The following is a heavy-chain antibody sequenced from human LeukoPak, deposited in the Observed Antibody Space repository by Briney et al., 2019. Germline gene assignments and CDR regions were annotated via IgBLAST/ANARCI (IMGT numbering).Heavy chain of an antibody. V-gene: IGHV3-73*01. D-gene: IGHD2-2*03. CDR3: SRHRLDNYYYYGMDV. J-gene: IGHJ6*02. Sequence: GGALNLSFAASGFPFSWSGMHWVRQASGKGVGWLGRIIGKANRYATAYAASVKGRFTISRDDSTNTAYLQMDRLRPEDTAVYYCSRHRLDNYYYYGMDVWGQGTTVTVSS. CDR1: GFPFSWSG. CDR2: IIGKANRYAT.